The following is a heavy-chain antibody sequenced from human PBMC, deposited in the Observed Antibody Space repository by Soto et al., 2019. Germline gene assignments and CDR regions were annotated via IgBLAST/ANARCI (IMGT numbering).Heavy chain of an antibody. J-gene: IGHJ4*02. Sequence: QVQLVQSGAEMKKPGSSVKVSCKASGGSLNNYLITWVRQAPGQGLEWLGEIVPLSGATNSAQKFQGRVTITADDSTKTAYMELRSLRPEDTAMYFCARGGVYTVTFDYWGQGTLVTVSS. CDR3: ARGGVYTVTFDY. CDR1: GGSLNNYL. V-gene: IGHV1-69*01. D-gene: IGHD2-8*01. CDR2: IVPLSGAT.